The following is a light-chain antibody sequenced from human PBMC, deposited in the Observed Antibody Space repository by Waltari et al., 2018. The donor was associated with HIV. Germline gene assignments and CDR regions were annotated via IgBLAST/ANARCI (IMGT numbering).Light chain of an antibody. J-gene: IGLJ3*02. CDR2: GAS. CDR3: SSYTTSDSVV. V-gene: IGLV2-14*01. CDR1: TSALSSFTS. Sequence: QSALTQPASVSGSPGPSISISSTGPTSALSSFTSVSWYRPRPGEAPKRLMYGASHRPSCVCQRFSAATFGNSASLTIAGLQTDDEGDYYCSSYTTSDSVVFGGGTRLTVL.